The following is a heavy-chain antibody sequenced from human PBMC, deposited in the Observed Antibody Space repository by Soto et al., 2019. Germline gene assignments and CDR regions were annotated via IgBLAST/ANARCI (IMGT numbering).Heavy chain of an antibody. Sequence: GASVKVSCKASGYTFTSYGISWVRQAPGQGLEWMGWISAYNGNTNYAQKLQGRVTMTTDTSTSTAYMELRSLRSDDTAVYYCARGLAVAGPGRYFDYWGQGTLVTVSS. CDR1: GYTFTSYG. D-gene: IGHD6-19*01. CDR2: ISAYNGNT. CDR3: ARGLAVAGPGRYFDY. V-gene: IGHV1-18*01. J-gene: IGHJ4*02.